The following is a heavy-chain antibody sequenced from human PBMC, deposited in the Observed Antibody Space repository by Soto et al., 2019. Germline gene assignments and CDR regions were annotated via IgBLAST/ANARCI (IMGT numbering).Heavy chain of an antibody. V-gene: IGHV1-18*01. J-gene: IGHJ4*02. CDR3: ARGSSPVDFDY. Sequence: QVQLVQSGAEVKKPGASVKVSCKTSGYTFSNYGINWVRQAPGQGLEWMGCINAYNGKTNFAQRLQGRVTLTTDTSTSTAYMELMSLRSDDTAVYYCARGSSPVDFDYWGQGTLVTVSS. CDR1: GYTFSNYG. D-gene: IGHD6-13*01. CDR2: INAYNGKT.